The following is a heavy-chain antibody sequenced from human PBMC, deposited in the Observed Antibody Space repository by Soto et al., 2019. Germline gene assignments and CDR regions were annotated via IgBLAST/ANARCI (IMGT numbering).Heavy chain of an antibody. V-gene: IGHV1-46*01. D-gene: IGHD3-22*01. J-gene: IGHJ3*02. Sequence: ASVKVSCKASGCTFTSYYMHWVRQAPGQGLEWMGIINPSGGSTSYAQKFQGRVTMTRDTSTSTVYMELSSLRSEDTAVYYCARDRGSSGYHDAFDIWGQGTMVTVS. CDR2: INPSGGST. CDR3: ARDRGSSGYHDAFDI. CDR1: GCTFTSYY.